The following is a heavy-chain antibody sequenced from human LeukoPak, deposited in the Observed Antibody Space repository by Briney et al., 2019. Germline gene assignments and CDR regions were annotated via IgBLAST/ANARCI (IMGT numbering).Heavy chain of an antibody. CDR2: ISGGGGQT. Sequence: PGGSLRLSCAASGXTFITYAMSWVRQAPGKGLEWVAAISGGGGQTYYTDSVKGRFTISRDNSKNMLYLQMNSLRAEDTAVYYCAKETDRPAGVFERWGQGTRVTVSS. CDR1: GXTFITYA. V-gene: IGHV3-23*01. J-gene: IGHJ4*02. D-gene: IGHD6-13*01. CDR3: AKETDRPAGVFER.